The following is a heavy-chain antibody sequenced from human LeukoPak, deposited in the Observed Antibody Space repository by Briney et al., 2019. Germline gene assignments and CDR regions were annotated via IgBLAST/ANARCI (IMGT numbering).Heavy chain of an antibody. J-gene: IGHJ5*02. CDR2: INPNSGGT. D-gene: IGHD2-15*01. CDR3: ARAVGLVAATSHWFDP. V-gene: IGHV1-2*02. CDR1: GYTFTGYY. Sequence: ASVKVSCKASGYTFTGYYMHWVRQAPGQGLEWMGWINPNSGGTNYAQKFQGRVTMTRDTSISTAYMGLSRLTSDDTAVYYCARAVGLVAATSHWFDPWGQRPLVTVSS.